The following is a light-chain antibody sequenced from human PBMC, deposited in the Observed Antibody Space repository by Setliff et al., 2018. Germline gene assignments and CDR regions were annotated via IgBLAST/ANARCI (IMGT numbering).Light chain of an antibody. CDR1: ESINNY. CDR3: QQSYRLPLT. Sequence: DIQMTQLPSSLSASEGDRVTITCRASESINNYLNWYQHKPGKAPKVLIYAASSLQSGVPSRFSGSGSGAAFTLTISSLRPEDFATYYCQQSYRLPLTFGGGTKWIS. CDR2: AAS. V-gene: IGKV1-39*01. J-gene: IGKJ4*01.